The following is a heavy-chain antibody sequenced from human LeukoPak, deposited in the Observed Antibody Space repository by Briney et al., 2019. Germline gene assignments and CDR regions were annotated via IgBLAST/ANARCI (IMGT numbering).Heavy chain of an antibody. CDR2: IYYSGSI. V-gene: IGHV4-59*01. Sequence: SETLSLTCTVSGGSISSYYWTWIRQPPGKGLEWIGYIYYSGSINYNPSLKGRVIISVDTSRNQFSLNLRYVTSVDTAMYYCAREETLSKDAFDVWGQGRMVTVSS. D-gene: IGHD2/OR15-2a*01. CDR1: GGSISSYY. CDR3: AREETLSKDAFDV. J-gene: IGHJ3*01.